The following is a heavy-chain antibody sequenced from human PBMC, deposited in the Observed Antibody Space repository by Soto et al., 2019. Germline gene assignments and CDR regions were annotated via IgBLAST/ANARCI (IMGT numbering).Heavy chain of an antibody. J-gene: IGHJ3*02. CDR2: ISSSGSTI. V-gene: IGHV3-48*03. Sequence: PXGSLRLSCAASGFTFSSYEMNWVRQAPGKGLEWVSYISSSGSTIYYADSVKGRFTISRDNAKNSLYLQMNSLRAEDTAVYYCAREGRYFDWLPDAFDIWGQGTMVTVSS. CDR3: AREGRYFDWLPDAFDI. CDR1: GFTFSSYE. D-gene: IGHD3-9*01.